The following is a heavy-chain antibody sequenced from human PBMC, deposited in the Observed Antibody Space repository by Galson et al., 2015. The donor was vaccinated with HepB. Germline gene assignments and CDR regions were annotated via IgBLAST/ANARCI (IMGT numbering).Heavy chain of an antibody. CDR3: VRQGTGSGYVFDI. J-gene: IGHJ3*02. CDR1: GYRFTTYW. Sequence: QSGAEVKKPGESLRISCRASGYRFTTYWIGWVRQVPGKGLECLGINYAADSDTRYGPSFEGHVSISTDMSISTVYLQWESLKASDTAMYYCVRQGTGSGYVFDIWGQGTMVTVSS. V-gene: IGHV5-51*01. CDR2: NYAADSDT. D-gene: IGHD3-22*01.